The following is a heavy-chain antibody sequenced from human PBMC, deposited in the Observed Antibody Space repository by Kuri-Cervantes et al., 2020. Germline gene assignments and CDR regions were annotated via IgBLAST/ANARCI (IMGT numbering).Heavy chain of an antibody. V-gene: IGHV3-74*01. D-gene: IGHD6-19*01. Sequence: GESLKISCAASGFTFSSYWMHWVRQAPGKGLVWVSRINSDGSSTSYADSVKGRFTISRDNAKNTLYLQMNSLRAEDTAVYYCARAIAEAGAFDIWGQGTRVTVSS. J-gene: IGHJ3*02. CDR2: INSDGSST. CDR1: GFTFSSYW. CDR3: ARAIAEAGAFDI.